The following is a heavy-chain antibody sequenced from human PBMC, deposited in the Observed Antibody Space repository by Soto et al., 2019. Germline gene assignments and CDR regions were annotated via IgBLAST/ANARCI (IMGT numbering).Heavy chain of an antibody. Sequence: GGSLRLSCVASGFNFSNSWMHWVRQAPGKGLVWVARMNSDGSTTTYADSVKGRFTISRDNAKSTMYLQMNSLRAEDTSVYFCARVARGWYRFDFWGQGALVTVSS. J-gene: IGHJ4*02. CDR1: GFNFSNSW. D-gene: IGHD6-19*01. CDR2: MNSDGSTT. CDR3: ARVARGWYRFDF. V-gene: IGHV3-74*01.